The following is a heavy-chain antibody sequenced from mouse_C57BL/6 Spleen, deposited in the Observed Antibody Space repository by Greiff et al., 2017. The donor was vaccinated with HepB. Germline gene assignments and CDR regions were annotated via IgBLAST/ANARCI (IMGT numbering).Heavy chain of an antibody. J-gene: IGHJ1*03. Sequence: QVQLKESGPELVKPGASVKISCKASGYTFTDYYLNWVKQRPGQGLEWIGWIFPGSGSTYYNEKFKGNATLTVDKSSSTASMLLSSLNSEDTAVYFCARSTTVSYFDVWGTGTPVTVSS. CDR3: ARSTTVSYFDV. CDR1: GYTFTDYY. D-gene: IGHD1-1*01. V-gene: IGHV1-75*01. CDR2: IFPGSGST.